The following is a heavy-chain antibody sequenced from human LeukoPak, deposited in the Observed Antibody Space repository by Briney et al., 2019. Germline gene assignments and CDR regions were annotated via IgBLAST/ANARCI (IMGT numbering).Heavy chain of an antibody. CDR3: AKRGVVIRVILVGFHKEAYYFDS. V-gene: IGHV3-23*01. D-gene: IGHD3-22*01. CDR2: ISDSGGRT. J-gene: IGHJ4*02. CDR1: GITLSNYG. Sequence: GGALRLSCAVSGITLSNYGMSWVGQAPGKGLEWVAGISDSGGRTNYADSVKRRFTISRDNPKTTLYLQINSLRAEDTAVYFCAKRGVVIRVILVGFHKEAYYFDSWGQGALVTVSS.